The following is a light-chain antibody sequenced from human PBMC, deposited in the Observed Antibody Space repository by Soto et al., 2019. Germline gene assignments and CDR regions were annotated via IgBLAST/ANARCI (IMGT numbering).Light chain of an antibody. CDR3: QQSNSYPFT. CDR1: QIISNW. J-gene: IGKJ3*01. CDR2: KAS. Sequence: DIQMTQSPSTLSASVGDRVTITCRASQIISNWLAWYQQKPGKAPKVLIYKASSLETGVPSRFSGRGTGTEFTLTISSLQPDDFATYYCQQSNSYPFTFGPGTKVNIK. V-gene: IGKV1-5*03.